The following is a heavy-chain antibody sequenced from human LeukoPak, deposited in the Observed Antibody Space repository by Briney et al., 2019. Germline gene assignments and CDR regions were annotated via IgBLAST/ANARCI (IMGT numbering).Heavy chain of an antibody. CDR1: GGSISSSTYY. Sequence: SETLSLTCTVSGGSISSSTYYWGWIRQPPGKGLEWIGSMYYSGNTYYNPSLKSRVTISVDTSKNQFSLKLSSVTAADTAVYYCASSSSGWIHDAFDIWGQGTMVTVSS. J-gene: IGHJ3*02. V-gene: IGHV4-39*07. CDR2: MYYSGNT. D-gene: IGHD6-19*01. CDR3: ASSSSGWIHDAFDI.